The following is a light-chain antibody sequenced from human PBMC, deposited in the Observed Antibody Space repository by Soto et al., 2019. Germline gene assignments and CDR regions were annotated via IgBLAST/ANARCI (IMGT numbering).Light chain of an antibody. Sequence: NFMLTQPHSVSESPGKTVIISCTRSSGSIASNYVQWYQQRPGSSPTTVIYEDNQRPPGVPDRFSGSIDSSSNSASLTISGLETEDEADYYCQSYDATNQVFGGGTKLTVL. CDR2: EDN. V-gene: IGLV6-57*01. CDR3: QSYDATNQV. J-gene: IGLJ3*02. CDR1: SGSIASNY.